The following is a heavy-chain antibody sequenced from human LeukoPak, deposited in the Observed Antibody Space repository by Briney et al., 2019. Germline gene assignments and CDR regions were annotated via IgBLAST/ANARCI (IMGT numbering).Heavy chain of an antibody. CDR3: ARGGYYGSHIDNWFDP. Sequence: ASVKVSCKASGYTFTGYYMHWVRQAPGQELEWMGWINPNSGGTNYAQKFQGWVTMTRDTSISTAYMELSRLRSDDTAVYYCARGGYYGSHIDNWFDPWGQGTLVTVSS. CDR2: INPNSGGT. J-gene: IGHJ5*02. CDR1: GYTFTGYY. V-gene: IGHV1-2*04. D-gene: IGHD3-10*01.